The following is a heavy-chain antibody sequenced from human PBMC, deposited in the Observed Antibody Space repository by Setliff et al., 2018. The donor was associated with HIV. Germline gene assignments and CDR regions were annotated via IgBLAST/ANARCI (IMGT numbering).Heavy chain of an antibody. J-gene: IGHJ6*03. CDR2: IIPLFGAP. Sequence: GASVKVSCKASGGSFGTFDISWVRQAPGQGLEWVGEIIPLFGAPNYAQKFQGRVTLTTDESTSAAFMGLRSLRSEDTAVYYCAKLTYFGSGSRVPKPGYFYMDVWGQGTTVTVSS. D-gene: IGHD3-10*01. V-gene: IGHV1-69*05. CDR3: AKLTYFGSGSRVPKPGYFYMDV. CDR1: GGSFGTFD.